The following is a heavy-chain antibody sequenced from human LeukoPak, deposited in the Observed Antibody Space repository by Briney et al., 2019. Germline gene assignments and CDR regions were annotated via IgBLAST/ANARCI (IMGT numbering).Heavy chain of an antibody. V-gene: IGHV1-46*01. CDR2: INPSGGST. Sequence: GASVKVSCKASGYTFTSYYMHWVRQAPGQGLEWMGIINPSGGSTSYAQKLQGRVTMTTDTSTSTAYMELRSLRSDDTAVYYCARDDFRIAAAGNTPNDYWGQGTLVTVSS. D-gene: IGHD6-13*01. J-gene: IGHJ4*02. CDR1: GYTFTSYY. CDR3: ARDDFRIAAAGNTPNDY.